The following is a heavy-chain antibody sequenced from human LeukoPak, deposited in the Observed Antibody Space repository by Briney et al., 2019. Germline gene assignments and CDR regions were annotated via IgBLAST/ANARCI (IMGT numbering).Heavy chain of an antibody. V-gene: IGHV3-21*05. Sequence: GGSLRLSCVAPGFNFNNYSLNWVRQAPGKGLEWVSYIGSSGLIIYYADSVKGRFTISRDNAKNSLYLQMNSLRAEDTAVYYCARDRSYGGPYFDYWGQGTLVTVSS. CDR2: IGSSGLII. J-gene: IGHJ4*02. D-gene: IGHD4-23*01. CDR3: ARDRSYGGPYFDY. CDR1: GFNFNNYS.